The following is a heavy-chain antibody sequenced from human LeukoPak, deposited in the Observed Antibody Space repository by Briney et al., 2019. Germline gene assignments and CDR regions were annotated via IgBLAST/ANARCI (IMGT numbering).Heavy chain of an antibody. CDR3: AKGDCGGDCYPLFDY. CDR2: ISSGSSTI. J-gene: IGHJ4*02. D-gene: IGHD2-21*02. V-gene: IGHV3-48*01. Sequence: PGGSLRLSCAASGFTFSSYSMNWVRQAPGKGLEWVSYISSGSSTIYYADSVKGRFTISRDNSKNTLYLQMNSLRAEDAAVYYCAKGDCGGDCYPLFDYWGQGTLVTVSS. CDR1: GFTFSSYS.